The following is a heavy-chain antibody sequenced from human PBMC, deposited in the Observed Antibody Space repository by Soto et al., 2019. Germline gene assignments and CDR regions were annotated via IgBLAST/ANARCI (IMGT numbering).Heavy chain of an antibody. Sequence: ASVKVSCKASGYTFTSYAMHWVRQAPGQRLEWMGWINAGNGNTKYSQKFQGRVTITRDTSASTAYMELSSLRSEDTAVYYCARDQYYYDSSGYYRGDSFDIWGQGTMVTVSS. CDR1: GYTFTSYA. D-gene: IGHD3-22*01. CDR3: ARDQYYYDSSGYYRGDSFDI. V-gene: IGHV1-3*01. J-gene: IGHJ3*02. CDR2: INAGNGNT.